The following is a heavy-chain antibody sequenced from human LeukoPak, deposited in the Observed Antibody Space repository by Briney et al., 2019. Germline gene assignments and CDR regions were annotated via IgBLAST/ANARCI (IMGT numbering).Heavy chain of an antibody. CDR1: GFTFSDYY. CDR3: ARGGAAAGTDY. CDR2: INGRGGST. D-gene: IGHD6-13*01. V-gene: IGHV3-23*01. Sequence: GGSLRLSCAASGFTFSDYYMSWIRQAPGKGLEWVSAINGRGGSTYYADSVKGRFTISRDNSKNTLYLQMNSLRAEDAAVYYCARGGAAAGTDYWGHGTLVTVSS. J-gene: IGHJ4*01.